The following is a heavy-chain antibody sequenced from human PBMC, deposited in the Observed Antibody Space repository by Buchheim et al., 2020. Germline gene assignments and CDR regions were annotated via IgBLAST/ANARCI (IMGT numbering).Heavy chain of an antibody. CDR1: GFTFSSYS. CDR3: ARDGYCSGGSCYAGFDP. D-gene: IGHD2-15*01. J-gene: IGHJ5*02. Sequence: EVQLVESGGGLVQPGGSLRLSCAASGFTFSSYSMNWVRQAPGKGLEWVSYISSSSSTIYYADSVQGRFTISRDNAKTSLYLPMNSLRDEDTAVYYCARDGYCSGGSCYAGFDPWGQGTL. CDR2: ISSSSSTI. V-gene: IGHV3-48*02.